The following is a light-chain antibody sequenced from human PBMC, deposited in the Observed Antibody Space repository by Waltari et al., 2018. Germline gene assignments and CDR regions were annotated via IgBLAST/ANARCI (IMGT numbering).Light chain of an antibody. CDR3: QQYHGPPLT. J-gene: IGKJ4*01. CDR1: QSVSSSY. Sequence: EIVLTQSPGTLSLSPGERATLPCRASQSVSSSYLAWYQQKPGQAPRLLIYGTSSRATGIPDRFSGSGSGTDFTLTISRLEPEDFAVYYCQQYHGPPLTFGGGTKVEIK. CDR2: GTS. V-gene: IGKV3-20*01.